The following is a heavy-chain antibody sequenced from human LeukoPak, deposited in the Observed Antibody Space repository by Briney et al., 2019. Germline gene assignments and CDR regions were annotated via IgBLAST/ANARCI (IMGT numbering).Heavy chain of an antibody. CDR2: ISSSSSYI. J-gene: IGHJ4*02. CDR1: GFTFSSYS. V-gene: IGHV3-21*01. CDR3: ARDAAAAGTDYFDY. Sequence: PGGSLRLSCAASGFTFSSYSMNWVRQAPGKGLEWVSSISSSSSYIYYADSVKGRFTISRDNAKNSLYLQMNSLRAEDTAVYYCARDAAAAGTDYFDYGDQGTLVTVS. D-gene: IGHD6-13*01.